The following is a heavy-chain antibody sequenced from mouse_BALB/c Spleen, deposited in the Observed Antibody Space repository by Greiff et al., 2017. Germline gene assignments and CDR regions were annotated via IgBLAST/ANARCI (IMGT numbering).Heavy chain of an antibody. D-gene: IGHD3-1*01. CDR1: GFTFSSYT. CDR2: ISSGGSYT. J-gene: IGHJ2*01. V-gene: IGHV5-6-4*01. CDR3: TRDRGMGTGDFDY. Sequence: DVMLVESGGGLVKPGGSLTLSCAASGFTFSSYTMSWVRQTPEKRLEWVATISSGGSYTYYPDSVKGRFTISRDNAKNTLYLQMSSLKSEDTAMYYCTRDRGMGTGDFDYRGQGTTHT.